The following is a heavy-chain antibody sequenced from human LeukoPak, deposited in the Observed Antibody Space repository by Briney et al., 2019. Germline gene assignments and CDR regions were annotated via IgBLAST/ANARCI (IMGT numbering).Heavy chain of an antibody. CDR2: INHSGST. CDR1: GGSFSGYY. J-gene: IGHJ6*03. V-gene: IGHV4-34*01. Sequence: SETLSLTCAVYGGSFSGYYWGWIRQPPGKGLKWIGEINHSGSTNYNPSLKSRVTISVDTSKNQFSLKLSSVTAADTAVYYCARVKRFLVRNYYMDVWGKGTTVTVSS. D-gene: IGHD3-3*01. CDR3: ARVKRFLVRNYYMDV.